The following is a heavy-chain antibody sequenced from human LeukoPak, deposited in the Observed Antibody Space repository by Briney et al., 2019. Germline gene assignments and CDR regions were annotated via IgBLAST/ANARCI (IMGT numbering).Heavy chain of an antibody. V-gene: IGHV4-30-4*01. CDR3: ARAPLGYCSSTSCYYWYFDL. CDR2: IYYSGST. CDR1: GGSISSGDYY. J-gene: IGHJ2*01. D-gene: IGHD2-2*01. Sequence: PSQTLSLTCTVSGGSISSGDYYWSWIRQPPGKGLEWIGYIYYSGSTYYNPSLKSRVTISVDTSKNQFSLKLSSVTAADTAVYYCARAPLGYCSSTSCYYWYFDLWGRGTLVTVSS.